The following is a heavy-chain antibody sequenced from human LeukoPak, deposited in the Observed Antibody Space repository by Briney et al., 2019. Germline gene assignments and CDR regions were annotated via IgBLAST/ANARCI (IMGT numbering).Heavy chain of an antibody. CDR3: ATVHMTALTKDVRDACDI. CDR1: GYTFTNYY. V-gene: IGHV1-2*02. J-gene: IGHJ3*02. CDR2: LNPKTGVT. Sequence: GASVKVSCKASGYTFTNYYLHWVRQAPGQGLEWMGWLNPKTGVTDYAQKFQGRVTMSRDTSISTAYMELSRLRSDDTALYYCATVHMTALTKDVRDACDIWGQGTMVTVPS. D-gene: IGHD1-1*01.